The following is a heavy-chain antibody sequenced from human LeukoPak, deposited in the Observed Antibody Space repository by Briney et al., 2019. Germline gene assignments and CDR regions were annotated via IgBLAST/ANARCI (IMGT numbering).Heavy chain of an antibody. CDR2: IIPTFGTA. V-gene: IGHV1-69*13. D-gene: IGHD1-1*01. J-gene: IGHJ4*02. CDR3: AGGLGPERKNDY. Sequence: SVKVSCKASGGTFSSYAISWVRQAPGQGLEWMGGIIPTFGTANYAQKFQGRVTITADESTSTAYMELSSLRSEDTAVYYCAGGLGPERKNDYWGQGTLVTVSS. CDR1: GGTFSSYA.